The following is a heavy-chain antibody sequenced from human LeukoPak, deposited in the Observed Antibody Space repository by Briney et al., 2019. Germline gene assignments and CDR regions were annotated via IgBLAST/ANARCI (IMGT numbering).Heavy chain of an antibody. Sequence: PGGSLRLSCAASGFTFGDYYMSWIRQAPGKGLEWVSYISSSGSTIYYADSVKGRFTISRDNAKNSLYLQMNSLRAEDTAVYYCARDRDTAMVYFDYWGQGTLVTVSS. J-gene: IGHJ4*02. V-gene: IGHV3-11*01. CDR3: ARDRDTAMVYFDY. D-gene: IGHD5-18*01. CDR1: GFTFGDYY. CDR2: ISSSGSTI.